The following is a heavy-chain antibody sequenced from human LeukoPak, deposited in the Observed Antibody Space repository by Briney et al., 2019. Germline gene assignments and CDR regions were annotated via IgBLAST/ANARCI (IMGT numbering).Heavy chain of an antibody. J-gene: IGHJ3*02. D-gene: IGHD6-19*01. CDR3: AGQIGIAVADAFDI. CDR2: IYYSGST. Sequence: SETLSLTCTVSGGSISSYYWSWIRQPPGKGLEWIGYIYYSGSTNYNPSLKSRVTISVDTSKNQFSLKLSFVTAADTAVYYCAGQIGIAVADAFDIWGQGTMVTVSS. CDR1: GGSISSYY. V-gene: IGHV4-59*08.